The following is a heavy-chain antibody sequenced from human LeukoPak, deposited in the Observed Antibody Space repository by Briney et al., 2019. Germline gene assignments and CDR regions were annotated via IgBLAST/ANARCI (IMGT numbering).Heavy chain of an antibody. CDR3: ARGGYDSSGYYYRY. V-gene: IGHV7-4-1*02. J-gene: IGHJ4*02. Sequence: ASVKVSCKASGYTFTGYYMHWVRQAPGQGLEWMGWINTNTGNPTYAQGFTGRFVFSLDTSVSTAYLQISSLKAEDTAVYYCARGGYDSSGYYYRYWGQGTLVTVSS. CDR1: GYTFTGYY. CDR2: INTNTGNP. D-gene: IGHD3-22*01.